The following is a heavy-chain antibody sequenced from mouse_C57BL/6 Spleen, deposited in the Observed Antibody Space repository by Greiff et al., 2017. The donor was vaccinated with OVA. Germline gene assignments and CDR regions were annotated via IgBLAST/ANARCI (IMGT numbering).Heavy chain of an antibody. D-gene: IGHD1-1*01. V-gene: IGHV1-55*01. Sequence: QVQLQQPGAELVKPGASVKMSCKASGYTFTSYWITWVKQRPGQGLEWLGDIYPGSGSTNYNEKFKSKATLTVDTSSSTAYMQLSSLTSEDSAVYYCARDYGSSAFFDYWGQGTTLTVSS. CDR1: GYTFTSYW. CDR2: IYPGSGST. CDR3: ARDYGSSAFFDY. J-gene: IGHJ2*01.